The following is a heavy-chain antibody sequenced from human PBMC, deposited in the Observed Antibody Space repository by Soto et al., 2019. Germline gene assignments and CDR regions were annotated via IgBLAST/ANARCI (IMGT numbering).Heavy chain of an antibody. CDR1: GGSISSYY. J-gene: IGHJ4*02. CDR2: IYYSGST. V-gene: IGHV4-59*08. Sequence: SETLSLTCTVSGGSISSYYWSWIRQPPGKGLEWIGYIYYSGSTNYNPSLKSRVTISVDTSKNQFSLKLSSVTAADTAVYYCARRWGATFDFWGQGTLVTVSS. CDR3: ARRWGATFDF. D-gene: IGHD1-26*01.